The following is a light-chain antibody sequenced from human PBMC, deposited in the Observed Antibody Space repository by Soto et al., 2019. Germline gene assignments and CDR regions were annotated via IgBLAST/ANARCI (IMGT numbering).Light chain of an antibody. J-gene: IGKJ4*01. CDR3: QQRSNWPPLT. CDR1: QSVSVN. CDR2: GAS. Sequence: EIVMTQSPATLSVSPGERATLSCRASQSVSVNLAWYQQKPGQPPRLLIYGASTRATGIPARFSGSGSGTDFTLTISSLEPEDFAVYYCQQRSNWPPLTFGGGTKVDIK. V-gene: IGKV3-15*01.